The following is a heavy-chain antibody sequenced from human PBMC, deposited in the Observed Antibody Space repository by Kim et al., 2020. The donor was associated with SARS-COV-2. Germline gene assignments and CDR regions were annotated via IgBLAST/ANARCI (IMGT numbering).Heavy chain of an antibody. J-gene: IGHJ4*02. V-gene: IGHV4-4*02. CDR2: ISHSGST. Sequence: SETLSLTCAVSGGFISNGNWWSWVRQPPGKGLEWIGEISHSGSTKYNPSFRSRVTISADNSKNQFSLRLTSVTAADTAVYYCAKVDDYWGPGTLVTVSS. CDR1: GGFISNGNW. CDR3: AKVDDY.